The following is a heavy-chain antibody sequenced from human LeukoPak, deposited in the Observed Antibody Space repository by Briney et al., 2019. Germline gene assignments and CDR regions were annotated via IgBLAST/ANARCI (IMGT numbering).Heavy chain of an antibody. D-gene: IGHD4-17*01. V-gene: IGHV1-2*02. J-gene: IGHJ4*02. CDR2: INLNSGGT. CDR1: GYTFTSYY. CDR3: ARGDDYGLL. Sequence: GASVKVSCKASGYTFTSYYMHWVRQAPGQGLEWMGWINLNSGGTKSAQKFQDRVTMTRDTSISTAYMELSSLKSDDTAVYYCARGDDYGLLWGQGTLVTVSS.